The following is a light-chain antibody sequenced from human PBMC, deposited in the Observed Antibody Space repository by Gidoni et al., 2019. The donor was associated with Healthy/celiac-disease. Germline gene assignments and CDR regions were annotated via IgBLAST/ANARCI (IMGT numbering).Light chain of an antibody. V-gene: IGKV3-11*01. Sequence: EIVLTQSPATLSLSPGERVTLSCRASQSVSIYLAWYQQKPGQAPRLLIYDASNRATGIPARFSGSGSGTDFTLTISSLEPEDFAVYYCQQRSNWPPNTFGQGTKLEIK. CDR1: QSVSIY. CDR3: QQRSNWPPNT. CDR2: DAS. J-gene: IGKJ2*01.